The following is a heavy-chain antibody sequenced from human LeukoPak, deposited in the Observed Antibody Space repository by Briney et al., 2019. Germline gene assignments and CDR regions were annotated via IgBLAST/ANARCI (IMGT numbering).Heavy chain of an antibody. V-gene: IGHV5-51*01. CDR3: ARVWYSGYGFGY. J-gene: IGHJ4*02. CDR2: IYPADSDT. D-gene: IGHD5-12*01. CDR1: GYSFTNSW. Sequence: GESLQISCQGSGYSFTNSWIGWVRQMPGKGLEWMGIIYPADSDTKYSPSFQGQVTISADKSISTAYLQWSSLKASDTAMYYCARVWYSGYGFGYWGQGTLVTISS.